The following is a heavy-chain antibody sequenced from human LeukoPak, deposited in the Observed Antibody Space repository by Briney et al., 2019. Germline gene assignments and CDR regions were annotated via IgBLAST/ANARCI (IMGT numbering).Heavy chain of an antibody. CDR1: GFTFSSYS. CDR2: ISSSSSYI. J-gene: IGHJ4*02. CDR3: ARGAVVVPAASRADY. Sequence: GGSLRLSCAASGFTFSSYSMNWVRQAPEKGLEWVSSISSSSSYIYYADSVKGRFTISRDNAKNSLYLQMNSLRAEDTAVYYCARGAVVVPAASRADYWGQGTLVTASS. D-gene: IGHD2-2*01. V-gene: IGHV3-21*01.